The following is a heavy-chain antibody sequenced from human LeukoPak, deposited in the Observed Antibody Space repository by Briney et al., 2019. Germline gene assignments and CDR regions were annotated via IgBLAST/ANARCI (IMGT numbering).Heavy chain of an antibody. V-gene: IGHV3-48*01. CDR3: ARPGITAFDI. J-gene: IGHJ3*02. D-gene: IGHD3-10*01. Sequence: SGGSLRLSCVASGFTLSSHNINWVRQAPGKGLEWVSHISSSGSVTYYGDSVKGRITISRDNAKNSVSLYMNSLGAEDSAVYYCARPGITAFDIWGQGTMVTVSS. CDR2: ISSSGSVT. CDR1: GFTLSSHN.